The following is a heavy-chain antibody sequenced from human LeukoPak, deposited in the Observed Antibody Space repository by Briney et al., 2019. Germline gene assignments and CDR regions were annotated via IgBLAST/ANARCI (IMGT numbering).Heavy chain of an antibody. CDR1: GFTFSSYE. D-gene: IGHD2-15*01. CDR2: ISSSGSTI. Sequence: SGGPLRLSCAASGFTFSSYEMNWVRQAPGKGLEWVSYISSSGSTIYYADSVKGRFTISRDNARNSLYLQMNSLRAEDTAVYYCARDGLAAATLHWCFDLWGRGTLVTVSS. V-gene: IGHV3-48*03. CDR3: ARDGLAAATLHWCFDL. J-gene: IGHJ2*01.